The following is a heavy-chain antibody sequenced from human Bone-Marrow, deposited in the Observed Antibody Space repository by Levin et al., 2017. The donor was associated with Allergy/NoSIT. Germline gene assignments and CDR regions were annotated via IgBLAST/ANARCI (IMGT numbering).Heavy chain of an antibody. D-gene: IGHD3-3*01. CDR3: ARHPRSVTVFGVVTYSAYGLDV. CDR2: IYPDDSET. CDR1: GYNFPVYW. V-gene: IGHV5-51*01. Sequence: GESLKISCKGSGYNFPVYWIAWVRQMPGKGLEWMGIIYPDDSETRYSPSFGGQVNISADKSIDTAYLQWSGLQASDSGIYYCARHPRSVTVFGVVTYSAYGLDVWGQGTTVTVS. J-gene: IGHJ6*02.